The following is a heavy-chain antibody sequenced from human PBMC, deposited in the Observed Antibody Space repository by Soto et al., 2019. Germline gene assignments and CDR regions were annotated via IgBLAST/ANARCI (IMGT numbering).Heavy chain of an antibody. CDR2: ISYDGSDE. V-gene: IGHV3-30-3*01. D-gene: IGHD6-19*01. CDR1: GFSFSNYA. J-gene: IGHJ4*02. Sequence: PGGSLRLSCAASGFSFSNYAMHWVRKAPGKGLEWVAVISYDGSDEHYAESVKGRFTISRDNSKNTLYVQMDSLRAEDTAFYYCQRDGVKRGWYRGYEYWGQGTLVPV. CDR3: QRDGVKRGWYRGYEY.